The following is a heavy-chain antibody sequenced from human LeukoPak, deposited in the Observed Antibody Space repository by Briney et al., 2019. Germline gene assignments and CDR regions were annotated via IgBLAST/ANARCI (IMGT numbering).Heavy chain of an antibody. J-gene: IGHJ4*02. CDR2: ISNSGTFI. CDR1: GFTFSTYT. D-gene: IGHD5-24*01. V-gene: IGHV3-21*01. CDR3: VREEGLGDAYNVFDY. Sequence: GGSLRLSCAASGFTFSTYTMNWVRQAPGKGLEWVSFISNSGTFIDYADSARGRFTISRDNAKNSLYLQMTSLRAEDTAIYYCVREEGLGDAYNVFDYWGQGTPVTVSS.